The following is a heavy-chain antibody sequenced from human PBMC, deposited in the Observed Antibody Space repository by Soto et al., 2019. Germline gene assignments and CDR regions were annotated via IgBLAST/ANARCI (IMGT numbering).Heavy chain of an antibody. V-gene: IGHV5-51*01. CDR3: ARLGYCSGGSCYPDGPFDY. CDR1: GYSFTSYW. J-gene: IGHJ4*02. Sequence: GESLKLSCKGSGYSFTSYWIGWVRQMPGKGLEWIGIIYPGDSYTRYSPSFQGQVTIPADKSISTAYLQWSSLKASDTAIFFCARLGYCSGGSCYPDGPFDYWGQGTLVTVSS. D-gene: IGHD2-15*01. CDR2: IYPGDSYT.